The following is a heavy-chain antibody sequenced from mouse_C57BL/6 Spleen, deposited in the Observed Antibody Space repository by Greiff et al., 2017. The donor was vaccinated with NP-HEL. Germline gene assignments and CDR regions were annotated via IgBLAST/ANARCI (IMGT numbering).Heavy chain of an antibody. Sequence: QVQLQQPGAELVKPGASVKMSCKASGYTFTSYWITWVKQRPGQGLEWIGDIYPGSGSTNYNEKFKSKATLTVDTSSSTAYMQLSSLTSEDSAVYYGARGRFYYDYEASFDYWGQGTTLTVSS. CDR3: ARGRFYYDYEASFDY. CDR2: IYPGSGST. CDR1: GYTFTSYW. D-gene: IGHD2-4*01. J-gene: IGHJ2*01. V-gene: IGHV1-55*01.